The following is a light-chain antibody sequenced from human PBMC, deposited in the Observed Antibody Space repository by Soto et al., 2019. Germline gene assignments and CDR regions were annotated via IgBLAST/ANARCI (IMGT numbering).Light chain of an antibody. CDR2: GAS. V-gene: IGKV3-20*01. Sequence: EVVLTQSPGTLSLSPGERASLSCRASHSIHSSFLAWYQQKPGQAPRLLIYGASSRATDIPDRFSGGGSGTDFTLTVSRLEPEDFALDYCQQYDTSPYTFGQGTKLEI. CDR3: QQYDTSPYT. J-gene: IGKJ2*01. CDR1: HSIHSSF.